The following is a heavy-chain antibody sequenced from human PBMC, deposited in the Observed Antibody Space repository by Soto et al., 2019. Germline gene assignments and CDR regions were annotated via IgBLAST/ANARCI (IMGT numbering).Heavy chain of an antibody. CDR3: ARDGSGSGWYWKGSWFDP. D-gene: IGHD6-19*01. V-gene: IGHV3-30-3*01. CDR2: ISYDGSNK. Sequence: GGSLRLSCAASGFTFSSYAMHWVRQAPGKGLEWVAVISYDGSNKYYADSVKGRFTISRDNSKNTLYLQMNSLRAEDTAVYYCARDGSGSGWYWKGSWFDPWGQGTLVTVSS. J-gene: IGHJ5*02. CDR1: GFTFSSYA.